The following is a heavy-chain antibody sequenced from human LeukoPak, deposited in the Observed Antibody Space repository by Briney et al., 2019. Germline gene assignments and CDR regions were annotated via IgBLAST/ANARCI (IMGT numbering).Heavy chain of an antibody. CDR1: GFTSSGFW. D-gene: IGHD5-24*01. CDR3: ARDRDWFDP. Sequence: GGSPRLSCAASGFTSSGFWMHWVRQAPGKGLVWVSCISFDGSDATYADSVKGRFTISRDNAKNTLHLQMDSLTVEDTAVYYCARDRDWFDPWGQGTLVTVSS. CDR2: ISFDGSDA. J-gene: IGHJ5*02. V-gene: IGHV3-74*01.